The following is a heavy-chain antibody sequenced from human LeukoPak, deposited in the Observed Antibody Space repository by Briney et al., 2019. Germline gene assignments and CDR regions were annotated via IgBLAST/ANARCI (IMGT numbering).Heavy chain of an antibody. V-gene: IGHV4-39*01. J-gene: IGHJ5*02. Sequence: WIRQPPGKGLEWIGSIYYSGRTYYNPSLKSRVTISVDTSKNQFSLKLSSVTAADTAVYYCARQRDGYNYHWFDPWGQGTLVTVSS. CDR3: ARQRDGYNYHWFDP. CDR2: IYYSGRT. D-gene: IGHD5-24*01.